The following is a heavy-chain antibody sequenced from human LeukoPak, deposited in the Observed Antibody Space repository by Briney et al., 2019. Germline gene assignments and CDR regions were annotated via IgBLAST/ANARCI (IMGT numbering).Heavy chain of an antibody. V-gene: IGHV4-34*01. D-gene: IGHD3-16*02. CDR1: GGSFSGYY. CDR3: ARVPASGPLGELSPVAFDI. J-gene: IGHJ3*02. CDR2: INHSGST. Sequence: SETLSLTCAVYGGSFSGYYWTWIRQPPGKGLEWIGEINHSGSTYYNPSLKSRVTISVDTSKNQFTLKLSSVTAADTAVYYCARVPASGPLGELSPVAFDIWGHGTMVTVSS.